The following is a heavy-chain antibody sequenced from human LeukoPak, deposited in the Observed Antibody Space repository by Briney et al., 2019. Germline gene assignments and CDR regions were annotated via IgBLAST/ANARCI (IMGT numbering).Heavy chain of an antibody. D-gene: IGHD5-24*01. J-gene: IGHJ5*02. CDR2: INHSGST. Sequence: PGGSLRLSCAASGFTFSSYWMSWVRQPPGKELEWIGEINHSGSTNYNPSLKSRVTISVDTSKNQFSLKLSSVTAADTAVYYCARGEMATSNWFDPWGQGALVTVSS. CDR1: GFTFSSYW. CDR3: ARGEMATSNWFDP. V-gene: IGHV4-34*01.